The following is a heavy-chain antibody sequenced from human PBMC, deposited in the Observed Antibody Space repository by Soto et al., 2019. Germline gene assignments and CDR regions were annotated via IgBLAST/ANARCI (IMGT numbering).Heavy chain of an antibody. D-gene: IGHD6-19*01. CDR3: AQGTAVARQHFAT. CDR1: GFTFSDFG. CDR2: ISADGSDK. J-gene: IGHJ4*02. V-gene: IGHV3-30*18. Sequence: QVQLVESGGGVVQPERSLRLSCATSGFTFSDFGMHWVRQAPGKGLEWVAAISADGSDKYYPDSVQGRFTISRDNTKNALYLQMNSLRTGDTAIYYCAQGTAVARQHFATWGQGTLVTVSS.